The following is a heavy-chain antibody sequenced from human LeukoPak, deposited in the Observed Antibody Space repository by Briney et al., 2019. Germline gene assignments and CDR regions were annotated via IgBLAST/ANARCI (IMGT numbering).Heavy chain of an antibody. Sequence: GGSLRLSCAASGFTFSSYAMSWVRQAPGKGLEWVSAISGSGGSTYYADSVKGRFTISRDNSKNTLYLQMNSLRAEDTAVYYCARARSGSNLGAYYFDYWGQGTLVTVSS. CDR3: ARARSGSNLGAYYFDY. J-gene: IGHJ4*02. D-gene: IGHD1-26*01. CDR2: ISGSGGST. V-gene: IGHV3-23*01. CDR1: GFTFSSYA.